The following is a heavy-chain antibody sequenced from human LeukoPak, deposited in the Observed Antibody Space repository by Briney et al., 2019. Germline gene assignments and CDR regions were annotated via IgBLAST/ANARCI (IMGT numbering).Heavy chain of an antibody. CDR3: ARDRSADEYLIS. V-gene: IGHV4-38-2*02. J-gene: IGHJ4*02. CDR1: GYSISSGYY. CDR2: IYTSGST. D-gene: IGHD2/OR15-2a*01. Sequence: SETLSLTCTVSGYSISSGYYWGWIRQPPGKGLEWIGRIYTSGSTNYNPSLKSRVTISVDTSKNQFSLKLSSVTAADTAVYYCARDRSADEYLISWGQGTLVTVSS.